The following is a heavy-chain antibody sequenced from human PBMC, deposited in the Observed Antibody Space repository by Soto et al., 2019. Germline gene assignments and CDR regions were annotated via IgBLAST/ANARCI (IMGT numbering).Heavy chain of an antibody. J-gene: IGHJ3*02. V-gene: IGHV1-8*01. CDR3: ARGSSWRGAFDI. Sequence: ASVKVSCKASGYTFTSYDINWVRQATGQGLEWMGWMNPNSGNTGYAQKFQGRVTMTRNTSISTAYMELSSLRSEDTAVYYCARGSSWRGAFDIWGQGTTVTVSS. D-gene: IGHD6-13*01. CDR2: MNPNSGNT. CDR1: GYTFTSYD.